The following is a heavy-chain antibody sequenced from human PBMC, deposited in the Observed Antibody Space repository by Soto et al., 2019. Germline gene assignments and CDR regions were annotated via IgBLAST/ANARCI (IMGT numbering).Heavy chain of an antibody. J-gene: IGHJ4*02. Sequence: ASVKVSCKASGYTFTGYYMHWVRQAPGQGLEWMGWINPNSGGTNYAQKFQGWVTMTRDTSISTAYMELSRLRSEDTAVYYCAREVDKQAGFEYWGQGTLVNVSS. CDR1: GYTFTGYY. V-gene: IGHV1-2*04. CDR3: AREVDKQAGFEY. D-gene: IGHD5-12*01. CDR2: INPNSGGT.